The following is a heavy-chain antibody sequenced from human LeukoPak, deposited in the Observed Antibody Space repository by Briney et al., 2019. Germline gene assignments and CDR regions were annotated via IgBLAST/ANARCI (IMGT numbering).Heavy chain of an antibody. CDR3: AKLWFGELTDAFDI. V-gene: IGHV3-53*01. CDR1: GFTVSSNY. D-gene: IGHD3-10*01. Sequence: GGSLRLSCAASGFTVSSNYMSWVRQAPGKGLEWASVIYSGGSTYYADSVKGRFTISRDNSKNTLYLQMNSLRAEDTAVYYCAKLWFGELTDAFDIWGQGTMVTVSS. CDR2: IYSGGST. J-gene: IGHJ3*02.